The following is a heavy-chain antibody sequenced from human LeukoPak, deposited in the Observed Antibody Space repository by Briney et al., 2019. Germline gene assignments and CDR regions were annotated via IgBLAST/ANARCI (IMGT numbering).Heavy chain of an antibody. CDR3: ARGVAAAGTIGFDY. CDR1: GGSISSYY. D-gene: IGHD6-13*01. CDR2: IYYSGST. Sequence: SAPLSLPCTVSGGSISSYYWSWIRQPPGKGLEWIGYIYYSGSTNYNPSLKSRVTISVDTSKNQFSLKLSSVTAADTAVYYCARGVAAAGTIGFDYWGQGTLVTVSS. V-gene: IGHV4-59*08. J-gene: IGHJ4*02.